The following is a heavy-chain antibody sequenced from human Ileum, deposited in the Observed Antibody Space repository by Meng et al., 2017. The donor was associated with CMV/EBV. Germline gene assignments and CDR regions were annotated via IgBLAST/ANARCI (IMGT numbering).Heavy chain of an antibody. J-gene: IGHJ5*02. CDR3: ANYYEGRGGQGP. D-gene: IGHD3-22*01. CDR1: DGSIASGHNP. CDR2: VYHGVTT. Sequence: TVSDGSIASGHNPWSWVRQRPGMGLEWVASVYHGVTTYYNPSLRSRVTFSLDSSKNQFFLSLSSVTAADTAVYYCANYYEGRGGQGPWGQGTLVTVSS. V-gene: IGHV4-31*03.